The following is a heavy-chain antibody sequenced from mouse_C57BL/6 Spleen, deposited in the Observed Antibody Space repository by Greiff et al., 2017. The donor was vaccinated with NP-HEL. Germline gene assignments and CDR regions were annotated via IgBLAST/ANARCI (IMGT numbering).Heavy chain of an antibody. Sequence: EVNVEESGGGLVQPGGSMKLSCAASGFTFSDAWMDWVRQSPEKGLEWVAEIRNKANNHATYYAESVKGRFTISRDDSKSSVYLQKNSLRAEDTGIYYCTRYYDYNYYAMDYWGQGTSVTVSS. D-gene: IGHD2-4*01. V-gene: IGHV6-6*01. J-gene: IGHJ4*01. CDR1: GFTFSDAW. CDR2: IRNKANNHAT. CDR3: TRYYDYNYYAMDY.